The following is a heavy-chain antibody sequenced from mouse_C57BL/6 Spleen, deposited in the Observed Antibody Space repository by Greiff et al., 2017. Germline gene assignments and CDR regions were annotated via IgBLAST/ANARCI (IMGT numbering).Heavy chain of an antibody. J-gene: IGHJ4*01. CDR3: TPITTGAMYY. D-gene: IGHD1-1*01. CDR1: GFNINDYY. CDR2: INPEDGDT. Sequence: EVQRVESGAELVRPGASVKMSCTASGFNINDYYMHWVKQRPEQGLEWIGRINPEDGDTEYAPKFQGKATMTADTSSNTAYLQLSSLTSEDTAVYYCTPITTGAMYYWGQGTSVTVSS. V-gene: IGHV14-1*01.